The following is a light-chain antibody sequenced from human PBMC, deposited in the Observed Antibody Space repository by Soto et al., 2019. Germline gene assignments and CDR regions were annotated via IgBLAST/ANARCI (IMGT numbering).Light chain of an antibody. CDR1: QTISSH. CDR3: QQYRTYPYI. Sequence: DIQMTQSPSSLCASVGDRVIISCRASQTISSHLNWYQQKPGKAPNLLVYAASSLQSGVPSRFTGSGSGTDFTLTISSLQPDDFATYYCQQYRTYPYIFGQGTKVDIK. CDR2: AAS. V-gene: IGKV1-39*01. J-gene: IGKJ2*01.